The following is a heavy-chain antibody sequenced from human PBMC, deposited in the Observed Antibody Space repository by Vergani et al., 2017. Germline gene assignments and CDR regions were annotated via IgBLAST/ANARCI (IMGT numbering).Heavy chain of an antibody. CDR3: ARDRGIVVVPAAMLEDYYYYYMDV. CDR2: ISAYNGNT. CDR1: GYTFTSYG. V-gene: IGHV1-18*01. Sequence: QVQLVQSGAEVKKPGASVKVSCKASGYTFTSYGISWVRQAPGQGLEWMGWISAYNGNTNYAQKLQGRVTMTTDTSTSTAYMELRSLRSDDTAVYYCARDRGIVVVPAAMLEDYYYYYMDVWGKGTTVTVSS. D-gene: IGHD2-2*01. J-gene: IGHJ6*03.